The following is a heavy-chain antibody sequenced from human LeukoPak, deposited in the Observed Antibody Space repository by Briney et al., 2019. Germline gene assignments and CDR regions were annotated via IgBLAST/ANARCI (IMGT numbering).Heavy chain of an antibody. V-gene: IGHV4-34*01. CDR1: GGSFSGYY. CDR3: ARRYSGSDY. CDR2: INHSGST. J-gene: IGHJ4*02. Sequence: SETLSLTCAVYGGSFSGYYWSWIRQPPGKGLEWIGEINHSGSTNYNPSLKSRVTISVDTSKNQFSLKLSSVTAADTAVYYCARRYSGSDYWGQGTLVTVSS. D-gene: IGHD5-12*01.